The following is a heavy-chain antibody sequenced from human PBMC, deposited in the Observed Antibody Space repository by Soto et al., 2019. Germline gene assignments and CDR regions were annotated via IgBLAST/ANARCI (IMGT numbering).Heavy chain of an antibody. V-gene: IGHV1-18*01. CDR3: ARGRYGDY. J-gene: IGHJ4*02. CDR2: ISAHNGNT. D-gene: IGHD1-1*01. CDR1: GYTFTSYG. Sequence: QVHLVQSGAKVKKPGASVKVSCKASGYTFTSYGITWVRQAPGQGLEWMGWISAHNGNTDYAQKLQGRVIVTRDTSSSTAYMELRSMISDDTAVYYWARGRYGDYWGQGALVTVSS.